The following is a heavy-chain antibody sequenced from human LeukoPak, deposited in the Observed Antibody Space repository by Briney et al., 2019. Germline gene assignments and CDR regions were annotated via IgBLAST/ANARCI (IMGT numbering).Heavy chain of an antibody. V-gene: IGHV3-72*01. Sequence: GGSLRLSCAASGFTFSGHYMDWVRQAPGKGLEWVGRTRNKANSYTTEYAASVKGRFTISRDDSKNSLYLQMNSLKTEDTAVYYCARDGYSGYGFLDVWGKGTTVTVSS. D-gene: IGHD5-12*01. J-gene: IGHJ6*04. CDR3: ARDGYSGYGFLDV. CDR2: TRNKANSYTT. CDR1: GFTFSGHY.